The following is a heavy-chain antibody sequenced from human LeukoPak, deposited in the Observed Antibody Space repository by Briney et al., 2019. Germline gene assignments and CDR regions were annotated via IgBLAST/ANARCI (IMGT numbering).Heavy chain of an antibody. V-gene: IGHV3-11*06. CDR1: GFTFGDYY. CDR3: ARVDKEMATMDY. Sequence: GGSLRLSCAASGFTFGDYYMSWIRQAPGKGLEWVSYISSSSSYIYYADSVKGRFTISRDNAKNSLYLQMNSLRAEDTAVYYCARVDKEMATMDYWGQGTLVTVSS. D-gene: IGHD5-24*01. CDR2: ISSSSSYI. J-gene: IGHJ4*02.